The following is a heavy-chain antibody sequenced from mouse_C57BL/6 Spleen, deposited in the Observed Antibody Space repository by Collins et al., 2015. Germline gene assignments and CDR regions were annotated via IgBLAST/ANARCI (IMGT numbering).Heavy chain of an antibody. V-gene: IGHV2-2*01. CDR1: GFSLTSYG. Sequence: QVQLKQSGPGLVQPSQSLSITCTVSGFSLTSYGVHWVRQSPGKGLEWLGVIWSGGSTDYNAAFISRLSISKDNSKSQVFFKMNSLQADATAIYYCARNPYASSPWYFDVWGHRDHGHRLL. CDR3: ARNPYASSPWYFDV. D-gene: IGHD1-1*01. J-gene: IGHJ1*03. CDR2: IWSGGST.